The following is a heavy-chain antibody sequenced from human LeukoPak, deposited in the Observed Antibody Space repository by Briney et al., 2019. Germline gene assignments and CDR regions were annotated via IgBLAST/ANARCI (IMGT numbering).Heavy chain of an antibody. V-gene: IGHV1-18*01. CDR2: ISTYNGNT. D-gene: IGHD5-18*01. CDR3: ARGQGASWDTAMVTDH. Sequence: ASVKVSCNSSGYTFTIHGFSWVRQPPAQGLAWMGLISTYNGNTNYAQKFQGRVTMTTDTSTTTAYMELRSLRSDDTDVYYCARGQGASWDTAMVTDHWGQGTLVTVSS. J-gene: IGHJ4*02. CDR1: GYTFTIHG.